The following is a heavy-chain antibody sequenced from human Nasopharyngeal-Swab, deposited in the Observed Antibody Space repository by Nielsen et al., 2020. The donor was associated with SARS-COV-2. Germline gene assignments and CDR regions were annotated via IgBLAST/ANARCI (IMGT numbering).Heavy chain of an antibody. V-gene: IGHV1-69*06. Sequence: WGRQAPGQGHEWMGGIIPIFGTANYAQKFQGRVTITADKSTSTAYMELSSLRSEDTAVYYCASPYCSSTSCRLSYYYGMDVWGQGTTVTVSS. J-gene: IGHJ6*02. CDR2: IIPIFGTA. D-gene: IGHD2-2*01. CDR3: ASPYCSSTSCRLSYYYGMDV.